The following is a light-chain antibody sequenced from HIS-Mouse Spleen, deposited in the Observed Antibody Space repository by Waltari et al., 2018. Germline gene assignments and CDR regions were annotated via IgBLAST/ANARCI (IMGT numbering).Light chain of an antibody. CDR3: QQLNSYPWT. J-gene: IGKJ1*01. CDR1: QGISSY. V-gene: IGKV1-9*01. CDR2: AAS. Sequence: DIQLTQSPSFLSASVGDRVTIPCRASQGISSYLAWYQQKPGKAPKLLIYAASTLQSGVPARFSGSGSGTEFTLKISSLQPEDVATYYCQQLNSYPWTFGQGTKVEIK.